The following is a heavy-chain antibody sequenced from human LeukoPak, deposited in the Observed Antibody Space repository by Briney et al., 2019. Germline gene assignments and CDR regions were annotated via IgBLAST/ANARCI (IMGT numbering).Heavy chain of an antibody. V-gene: IGHV3-43*02. CDR1: GLPIADFA. CDR3: AKESGKFDY. J-gene: IGHJ4*02. CDR2: ISGDGVST. Sequence: PGGSLRLSCVASGLPIADFAMHWVRQAPGKGLEWVSLISGDGVSTFYADSVKGRFSTSRDNSKNSLYLEMTSLRTEDAAMYYCAKESGKFDYWGQGTLVAVSS.